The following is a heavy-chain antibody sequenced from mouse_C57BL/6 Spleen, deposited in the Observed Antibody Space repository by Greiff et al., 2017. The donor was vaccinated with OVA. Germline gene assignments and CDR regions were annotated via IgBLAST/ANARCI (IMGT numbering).Heavy chain of an antibody. J-gene: IGHJ2*01. V-gene: IGHV1-82*01. D-gene: IGHD4-1*01. CDR1: GYAFSSSW. Sequence: QVQLQQSGPELVKPGASVKISCKASGYAFSSSWMNWVKQRPGKGLEWIGRIYPGDGDTNYNGKFKGTATLTADKSSSTAYMQLSSLTSEDSAVYFCARGNWDDYWGQGTTLTVSS. CDR2: IYPGDGDT. CDR3: ARGNWDDY.